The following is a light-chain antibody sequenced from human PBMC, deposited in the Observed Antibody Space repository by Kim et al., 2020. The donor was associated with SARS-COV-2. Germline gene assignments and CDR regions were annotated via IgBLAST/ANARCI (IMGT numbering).Light chain of an antibody. Sequence: QSVLTRPPSASGTPGQRVTISCSGSYSNIGRNTINWYQQLPGTAPKLLIYSNNERPSGVPDRFSGSKSGTSASLAISGLLSGDEADYYCAAWDDSLSGPVFGGGTQLTVL. CDR1: YSNIGRNT. V-gene: IGLV1-44*01. CDR3: AAWDDSLSGPV. CDR2: SNN. J-gene: IGLJ3*02.